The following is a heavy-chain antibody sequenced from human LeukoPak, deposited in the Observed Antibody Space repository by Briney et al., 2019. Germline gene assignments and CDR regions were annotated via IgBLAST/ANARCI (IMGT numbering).Heavy chain of an antibody. J-gene: IGHJ4*02. CDR1: GFTFSSYW. Sequence: GGSLRLSCAASGFTFSSYWMSWVRQAPGKGLEWVANIKQDGSERYYVDSVKGRFTISRDNAKNSLYLQMNSLRAEDTAVYYCARDRLSSGWSFDYWGQGTLVTVSS. V-gene: IGHV3-7*03. CDR3: ARDRLSSGWSFDY. D-gene: IGHD6-19*01. CDR2: IKQDGSER.